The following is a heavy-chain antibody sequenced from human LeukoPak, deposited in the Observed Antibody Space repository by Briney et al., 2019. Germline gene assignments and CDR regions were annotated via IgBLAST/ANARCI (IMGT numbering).Heavy chain of an antibody. J-gene: IGHJ1*01. CDR1: GGSISSYY. CDR3: ARGYSSGWWSFQH. V-gene: IGHV4-59*01. CDR2: IYYSGST. D-gene: IGHD6-19*01. Sequence: SETLSLTCTVSGGSISSYYWSWIRQPPGKGLEWIGYIYYSGSTNHHPSLKSRVTISVDTSKNQFSLKLSSVTAADTAVYYCARGYSSGWWSFQHWGQGTLVTVSS.